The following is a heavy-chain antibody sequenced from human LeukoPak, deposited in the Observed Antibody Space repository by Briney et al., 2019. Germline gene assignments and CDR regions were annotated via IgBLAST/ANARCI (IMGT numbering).Heavy chain of an antibody. D-gene: IGHD6-13*01. V-gene: IGHV1-18*01. CDR3: ARSRIAAGTGGPFDY. CDR1: GGTFSSYA. J-gene: IGHJ4*02. CDR2: ISAYNGNT. Sequence: GASVKVSCKASGGTFSSYAISWVRQAPGQGLEWMGWISAYNGNTNYAQKLQGRVTMTTDTSTTTAYMELRRLRSDDTAVYYCARSRIAAGTGGPFDYWGQGTLVTVSS.